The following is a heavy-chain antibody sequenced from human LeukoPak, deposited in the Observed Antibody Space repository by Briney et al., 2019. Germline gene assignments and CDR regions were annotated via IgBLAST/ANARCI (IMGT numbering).Heavy chain of an antibody. D-gene: IGHD3-22*01. Sequence: SETLSLTCTVFGYSISSGYYWGWIRQPPGKGLEWIGSIYHSGNTYYNSSLKSRVTISVDTSKNQFSLKLSSVTAADTAVYYCASHKYYYDSSGYSLFDYWGQGTLVTVSS. CDR3: ASHKYYYDSSGYSLFDY. V-gene: IGHV4-38-2*02. J-gene: IGHJ4*02. CDR1: GYSISSGYY. CDR2: IYHSGNT.